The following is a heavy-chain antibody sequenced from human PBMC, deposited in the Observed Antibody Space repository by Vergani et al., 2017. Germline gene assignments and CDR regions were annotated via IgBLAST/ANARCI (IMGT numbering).Heavy chain of an antibody. CDR2: INPSGGST. CDR1: GYTFTSYY. V-gene: IGHV1-46*01. Sequence: QVQLVQSGAEVKKPGASVKVSCKASGYTFTSYYMHWVRQAPGQGLEWMGIINPSGGSTSYAQKFQGRVTMTRDTSTSTVYMELSSLRSEDTAVYYCARGRSKYGGTRGSGWEIDYWGQGTLVTVSS. D-gene: IGHD6-19*01. CDR3: ARGRSKYGGTRGSGWEIDY. J-gene: IGHJ4*02.